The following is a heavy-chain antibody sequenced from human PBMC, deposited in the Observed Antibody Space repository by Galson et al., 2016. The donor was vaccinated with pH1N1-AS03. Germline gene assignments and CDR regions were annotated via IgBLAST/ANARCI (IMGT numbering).Heavy chain of an antibody. V-gene: IGHV4-59*08. Sequence: SETLSLTCTVSGGSISSYYWSWIRQPPGKRLEWIGYIFYNGTTNYNPSLKSRVTISVDTSKNQFSLKLTSVTAADTAVYYCARFRDYGDDVGYWGQGTLVTVSS. CDR3: ARFRDYGDDVGY. J-gene: IGHJ4*02. CDR2: IFYNGTT. CDR1: GGSISSYY. D-gene: IGHD4-17*01.